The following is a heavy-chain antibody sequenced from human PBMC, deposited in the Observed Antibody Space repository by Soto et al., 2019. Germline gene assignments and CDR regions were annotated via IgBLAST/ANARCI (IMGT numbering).Heavy chain of an antibody. D-gene: IGHD2-15*01. CDR2: ISSGSAAM. Sequence: EVQLVESGGGLVKPGGSLRLSCAASGFTFSSYSMNWVRKAPGKGLEWVSYISSGSAAMYYADSVKGRFTISRDNAKNSLYLQMNSLRDEDTAVYYCARGSDIFDIWGQGTMITVSS. J-gene: IGHJ3*02. V-gene: IGHV3-48*02. CDR3: ARGSDIFDI. CDR1: GFTFSSYS.